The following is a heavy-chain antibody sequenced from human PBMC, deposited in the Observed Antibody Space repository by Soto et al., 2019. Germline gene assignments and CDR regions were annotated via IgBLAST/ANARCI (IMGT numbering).Heavy chain of an antibody. Sequence: GGSLRLSCAASGFTFSSYWMSWVRQAPGKGLEWVANIKQDGSEKYYVDSVKGRFTISRDNAKNSLYLQMNSLRAEDTAVYYCARFNYGDKYNWFDPWGQGTLVTVSS. CDR1: GFTFSSYW. D-gene: IGHD4-17*01. CDR3: ARFNYGDKYNWFDP. CDR2: IKQDGSEK. J-gene: IGHJ5*02. V-gene: IGHV3-7*01.